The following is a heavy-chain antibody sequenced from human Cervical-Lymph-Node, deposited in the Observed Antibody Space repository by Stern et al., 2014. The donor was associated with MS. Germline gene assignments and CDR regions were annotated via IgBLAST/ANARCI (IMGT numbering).Heavy chain of an antibody. Sequence: QVQLQQWGAGLLKTSETLSLTCAVYGGSFSGYYWSWIRQPPGKGLEWIGEINHSGSTNYNPSLKSRITLSDETTKNQFSLKLSSVTAADTAIYYCASRVDTYNWYRDHWGQGTLVTVSS. V-gene: IGHV4-34*01. CDR2: INHSGST. J-gene: IGHJ4*02. CDR1: GGSFSGYY. CDR3: ASRVDTYNWYRDH. D-gene: IGHD1-1*01.